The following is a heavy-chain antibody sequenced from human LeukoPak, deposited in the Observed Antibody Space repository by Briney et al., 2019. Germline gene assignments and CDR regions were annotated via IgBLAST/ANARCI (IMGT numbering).Heavy chain of an antibody. D-gene: IGHD3-16*01. CDR2: ISYDGSNK. J-gene: IGHJ4*02. Sequence: PGGSLRLSCAASGFTFSSYGMHWVRQAPGKGLEWVAVISYDGSNKYYADSVKGRFTISRDNSKNTLYLQMNSLRAGDTAVYYCAKTMTGYVWGSPNYWGQGTLVTVSS. V-gene: IGHV3-30*18. CDR1: GFTFSSYG. CDR3: AKTMTGYVWGSPNY.